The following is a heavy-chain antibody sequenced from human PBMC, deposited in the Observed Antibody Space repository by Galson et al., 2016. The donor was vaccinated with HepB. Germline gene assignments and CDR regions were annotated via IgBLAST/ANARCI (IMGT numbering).Heavy chain of an antibody. CDR1: GGSISSYY. J-gene: IGHJ6*03. CDR2: IYYSGST. CDR3: AGCLGSGGSCYYYYYMDV. V-gene: IGHV4-59*01. D-gene: IGHD2-15*01. Sequence: SETLSLTCTVSGGSISSYYWSWIRQPPGKGLEWIGYIYYSGSTNYNPSLESRVTISVDTSKNQFSLKLSSVTAADTAVYYSAGCLGSGGSCYYYYYMDVWGKGTTVTVSS.